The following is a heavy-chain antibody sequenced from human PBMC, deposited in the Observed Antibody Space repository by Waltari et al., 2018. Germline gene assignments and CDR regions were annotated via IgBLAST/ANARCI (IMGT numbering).Heavy chain of an antibody. J-gene: IGHJ4*02. D-gene: IGHD6-13*01. CDR2: IKQDGSEK. Sequence: EVQLVESGGGLVQPGGSLRLSCAASGFTFSSYEMNWVRQAPGKGLEWVANIKQDGSEKYYLDSVKGRFTISRDNAKNSLYLQMNSLRAEDTAVYYCAREALSSILIGYWGQGTLVTVSS. V-gene: IGHV3-7*01. CDR1: GFTFSSYE. CDR3: AREALSSILIGY.